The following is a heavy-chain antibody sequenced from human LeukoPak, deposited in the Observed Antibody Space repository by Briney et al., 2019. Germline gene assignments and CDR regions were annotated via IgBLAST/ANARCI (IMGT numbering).Heavy chain of an antibody. CDR1: GYTFTGYY. V-gene: IGHV1-2*02. Sequence: ASVKVSCKASGYTFTGYYMHWVRQAPGQGLEWMGWINPNSGGTNYAQKFQGRVTMTRDTSISTAYMELSRLRSDDTAVYYCARDLSIVVVTATLNYWGQGTLVTVSS. J-gene: IGHJ4*02. CDR3: ARDLSIVVVTATLNY. D-gene: IGHD2-21*02. CDR2: INPNSGGT.